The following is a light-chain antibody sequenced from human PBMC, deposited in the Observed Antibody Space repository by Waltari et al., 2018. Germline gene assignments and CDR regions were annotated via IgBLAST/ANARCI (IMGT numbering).Light chain of an antibody. V-gene: IGLV2-14*01. J-gene: IGLJ2*01. CDR1: SGDIGGSDF. CDR3: RSHSTNNIVL. Sequence: QSGLTQPPSVSASPGDSITISCTGTSGDIGGSDFVSWYQHHPGRAPKVLIFDVNHRPSGISDRFAGSKSGNTASLTISELQPEDDADYYCRSHSTNNIVLFGGGTKVTVL. CDR2: DVN.